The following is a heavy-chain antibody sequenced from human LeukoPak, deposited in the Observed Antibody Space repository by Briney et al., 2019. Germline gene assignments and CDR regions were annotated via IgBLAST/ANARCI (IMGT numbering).Heavy chain of an antibody. Sequence: ASVKVSCKASGYTFSSNGISWVRQAPGQGLEWMGWISDYNGNTNYAQKVQGRVTMTTDPFTSTAYMELRSLRSDDTAVYYCARDGPDRAAWFDPWGQGTLVTVSS. CDR2: ISDYNGNT. CDR3: ARDGPDRAAWFDP. CDR1: GYTFSSNG. J-gene: IGHJ5*02. V-gene: IGHV1-18*01. D-gene: IGHD3-22*01.